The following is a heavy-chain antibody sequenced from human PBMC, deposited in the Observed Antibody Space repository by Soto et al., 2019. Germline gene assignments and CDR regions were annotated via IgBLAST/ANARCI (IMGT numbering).Heavy chain of an antibody. CDR2: ISGYNGNA. V-gene: IGHV1-18*01. J-gene: IGHJ4*02. CDR3: AREGWLGELLY. Sequence: VQLVQSGNEVQRPGASVKVSCKTSGYTFSSYGIIWVRQAPGQGLEWMGWISGYNGNADCAQKFQGRVHMTTDTSTSTVFMELRNLRSDDTALYYCAREGWLGELLYWGQGSLVTVS. CDR1: GYTFSSYG. D-gene: IGHD3-16*01.